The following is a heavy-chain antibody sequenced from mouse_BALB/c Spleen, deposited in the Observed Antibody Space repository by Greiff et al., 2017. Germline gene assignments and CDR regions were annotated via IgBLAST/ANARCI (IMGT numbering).Heavy chain of an antibody. CDR2: ISNLAYCI. CDR1: GFTFSDYG. V-gene: IGHV5-15*02. D-gene: IGHD1-1*01. CDR3: ARITTVRGYFDD. Sequence: EVQLVESGGGLVKPGGSLILSCAASGFTFSDYGMAWVRQAPGKGPVWVAFISNLAYCIYYADTVTGRFTISRVNAKNTLYLEMSSLRSEDTAMYYCARITTVRGYFDDWGQGTTRTVSS. J-gene: IGHJ2*01.